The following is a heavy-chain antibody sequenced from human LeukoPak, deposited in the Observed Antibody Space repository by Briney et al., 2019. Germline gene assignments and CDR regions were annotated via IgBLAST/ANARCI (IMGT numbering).Heavy chain of an antibody. J-gene: IGHJ4*02. V-gene: IGHV4-34*01. D-gene: IGHD5-18*01. Sequence: PSETLSLTCAVYGGSFSGYYGSWIRQPPGKGLEWIGETNHSGSTNYNPSLKSRVTISVDTSKNQFSLKLSSVTAADTAVYYCARGFSVQLWDYFDYWGQGTLVTVSS. CDR2: TNHSGST. CDR1: GGSFSGYY. CDR3: ARGFSVQLWDYFDY.